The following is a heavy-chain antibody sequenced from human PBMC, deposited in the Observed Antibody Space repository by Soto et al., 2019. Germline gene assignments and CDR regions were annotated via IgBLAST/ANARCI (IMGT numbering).Heavy chain of an antibody. CDR1: GFTFINYA. V-gene: IGHV3-23*01. J-gene: IGHJ2*01. CDR3: ARKVPGSTSLPIYWYFEL. CDR2: VSGGGDTT. D-gene: IGHD3-10*01. Sequence: EVQLLESGGGLVQPGGSLRLSCEGSGFTFINYAMNWVRQAPGKGLEWVSAVSGGGDTTFYADSVKGRFTISRDNSKNTLSLQINSLGVDDTAVYYCARKVPGSTSLPIYWYFELWGRGTLFTVSS.